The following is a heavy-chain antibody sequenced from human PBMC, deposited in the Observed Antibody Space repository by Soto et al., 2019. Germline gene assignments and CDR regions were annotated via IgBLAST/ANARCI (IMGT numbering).Heavy chain of an antibody. Sequence: QVQLVESGGGVVQPGRSLRLSCAASGFTFSRYGMHWVRQAPGKGLEWVAVISYDGSNKYYADSVKGRFTISRDNSKNTLYLQMNSLRAEDTAVYYCAKDGYSGSTLDYWGQGTLVTVSS. CDR3: AKDGYSGSTLDY. J-gene: IGHJ4*02. CDR2: ISYDGSNK. V-gene: IGHV3-30*18. CDR1: GFTFSRYG. D-gene: IGHD1-26*01.